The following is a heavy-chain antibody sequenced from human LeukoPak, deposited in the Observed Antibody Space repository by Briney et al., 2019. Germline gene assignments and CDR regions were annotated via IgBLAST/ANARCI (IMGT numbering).Heavy chain of an antibody. CDR1: GGSVSSGSYY. CDR2: IYYGGST. V-gene: IGHV4-61*01. D-gene: IGHD1-26*01. CDR3: ATDQSGIYYIY. J-gene: IGHJ4*02. Sequence: SETLSLTCTVSGGSVSSGSYYWSWIRQPPGKGLEWIGYIYYGGSTNYNPSLESQVTISVDTSKNQFSLKLSSVTAADTAVYYCATDQSGIYYIYWGQGTLVTVSS.